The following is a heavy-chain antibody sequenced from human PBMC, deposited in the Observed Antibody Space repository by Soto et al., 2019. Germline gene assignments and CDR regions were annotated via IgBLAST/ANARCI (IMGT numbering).Heavy chain of an antibody. CDR1: GFTCSSYA. CDR3: AKLSDGSVLNIFDY. CDR2: ISGSSSTI. D-gene: IGHD2-21*01. Sequence: GGSLRLSCAASGFTCSSYAMSWVRQAPGKGLEWVSYISGSSSTIYYADSVKGRFTISRDNAKNPLYLQMNSLRAEDTAVYYCAKLSDGSVLNIFDYWGQGTLVTVSS. V-gene: IGHV3-48*01. J-gene: IGHJ4*02.